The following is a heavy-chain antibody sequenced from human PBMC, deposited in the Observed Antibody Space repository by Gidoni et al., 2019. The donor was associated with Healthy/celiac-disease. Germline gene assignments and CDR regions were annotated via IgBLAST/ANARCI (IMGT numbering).Heavy chain of an antibody. D-gene: IGHD6-13*01. CDR1: GGSFSGYY. Sequence: QVQLQQWGAGLLKPSETLSLTCAVYGGSFSGYYWSWIRQPPGKGLEWIGEINHSGSTNYNPSLKSRVTISVDTSKNQFSLKLSSVTAADTAVYYCARGGISRMDVWGQGTTVTVSS. CDR2: INHSGST. J-gene: IGHJ6*02. CDR3: ARGGISRMDV. V-gene: IGHV4-34*01.